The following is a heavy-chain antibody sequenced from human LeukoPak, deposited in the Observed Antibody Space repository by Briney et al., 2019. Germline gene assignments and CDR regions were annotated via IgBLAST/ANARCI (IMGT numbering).Heavy chain of an antibody. CDR1: GFTFSSYG. Sequence: GGSLRLSCAASGFTFSSYGMHWVRQAPGKGLEWVAVISYDGSNKYYDDSVKGRFTISRDNSKNTLYLQMNSLRAEDTAVYYCAKESRYCSSTSCPYFDYWGQGTLVTVSS. CDR3: AKESRYCSSTSCPYFDY. J-gene: IGHJ4*02. D-gene: IGHD2-2*01. CDR2: ISYDGSNK. V-gene: IGHV3-30*18.